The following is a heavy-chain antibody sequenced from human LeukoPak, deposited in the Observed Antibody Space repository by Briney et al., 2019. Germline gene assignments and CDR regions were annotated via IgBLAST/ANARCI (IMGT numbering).Heavy chain of an antibody. J-gene: IGHJ4*02. CDR3: AKELTRGSSWYEDY. V-gene: IGHV3-30*18. CDR1: GFTFSNYG. CDR2: ISYDGSAE. D-gene: IGHD6-13*01. Sequence: GGSLRLSCAASGFTFSNYGMHWVRQAPGKGLEWVAVISYDGSAEYYADSVKGRLAIYRDNSRNTLYLQMNSLRPEDTAVYYCAKELTRGSSWYEDYWGQGTLVTVSS.